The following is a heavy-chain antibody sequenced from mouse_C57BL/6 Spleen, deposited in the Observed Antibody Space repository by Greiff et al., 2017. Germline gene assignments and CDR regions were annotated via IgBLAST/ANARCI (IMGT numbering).Heavy chain of an antibody. CDR2: IDPSDSFT. CDR1: GYTFTSYW. D-gene: IGHD1-1*01. V-gene: IGHV1-50*01. Sequence: QVQLQQPGAELVKPGASVKLSCKASGYTFTSYWMQWVKQRPGQGLEWIGEIDPSDSFTNYNQKFKGKATLTVDTSSRPAYMQLSSLTSEDSAVYYCARRYYGSFYWYFDVWGTGTTVTVSS. CDR3: ARRYYGSFYWYFDV. J-gene: IGHJ1*03.